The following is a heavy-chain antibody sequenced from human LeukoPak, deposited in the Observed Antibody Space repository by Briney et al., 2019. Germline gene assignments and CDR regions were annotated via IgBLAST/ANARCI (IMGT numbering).Heavy chain of an antibody. CDR3: ARAAYYDILTGYYTPGYMDV. V-gene: IGHV4-61*02. Sequence: SETLSLTCTVSGGSISSGSYYWSWIRQPPGKGLEWIGRIYTSGSTNYNPSLKSRVTISVDTSKNQFSLKLSSVTAADTAVYYCARAAYYDILTGYYTPGYMDVWGKGTTVTISS. D-gene: IGHD3-9*01. J-gene: IGHJ6*03. CDR1: GGSISSGSYY. CDR2: IYTSGST.